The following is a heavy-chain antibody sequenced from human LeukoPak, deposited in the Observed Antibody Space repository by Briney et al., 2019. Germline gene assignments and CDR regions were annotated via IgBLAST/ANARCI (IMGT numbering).Heavy chain of an antibody. CDR2: IYSGGST. D-gene: IGHD4-17*01. J-gene: IGHJ6*02. Sequence: GGSLRLSCAASGFTVSSNYMSWVRQAPGKGLEWVSVIYSGGSTYYADSVKGRFTISRDNSKNTLYLQTNSLRAEDTAVYYCAEGTTVTDAYYYYGMDVWGQGTTVTVSS. CDR1: GFTVSSNY. V-gene: IGHV3-66*01. CDR3: AEGTTVTDAYYYYGMDV.